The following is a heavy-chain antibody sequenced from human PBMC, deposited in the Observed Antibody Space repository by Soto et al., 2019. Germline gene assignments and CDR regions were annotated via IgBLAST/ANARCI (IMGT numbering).Heavy chain of an antibody. V-gene: IGHV3-7*01. CDR3: ARFYCSSTSCLYYYYYGMDV. CDR2: IKQDGSEK. D-gene: IGHD2-2*01. J-gene: IGHJ6*02. Sequence: GGSLRLSCAASGFTFSSYWMSWVRQAPGKGLEWVANIKQDGSEKYYVDSVKGRFTISRDNAKNSLYLQMNSLRAEDTAVYYCARFYCSSTSCLYYYYYGMDVWGQGTTVTVSS. CDR1: GFTFSSYW.